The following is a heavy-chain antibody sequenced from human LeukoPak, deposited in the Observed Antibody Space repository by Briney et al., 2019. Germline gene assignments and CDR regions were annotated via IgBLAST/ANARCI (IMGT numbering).Heavy chain of an antibody. CDR1: GFTFSNYW. V-gene: IGHV3-7*05. J-gene: IGHJ4*02. D-gene: IGHD4-11*01. Sequence: PGGPLRLSCAASGFTFSNYWMSWVRQAPGKGLEWVANIKQDGSESNYVGSVKGRFTISRDNAKNSLYLQMNSLRAEDTAVYYCAKDSYSKGDYWGQGTLVTVSS. CDR3: AKDSYSKGDY. CDR2: IKQDGSES.